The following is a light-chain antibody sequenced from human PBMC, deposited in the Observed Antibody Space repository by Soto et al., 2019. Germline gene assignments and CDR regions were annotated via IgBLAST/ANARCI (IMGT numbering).Light chain of an antibody. V-gene: IGKV3-11*01. J-gene: IGKJ1*01. CDR3: QQYESSPRT. Sequence: SLLTQSPSTLSLSPGERATLSCRASQSVRSYLAWYQQKPGQAPRLLIYDASNRAPGIPARFSGSGSGTDFTLTISRLEPEDFAVYYCQQYESSPRTFGQGTKVDIK. CDR1: QSVRSY. CDR2: DAS.